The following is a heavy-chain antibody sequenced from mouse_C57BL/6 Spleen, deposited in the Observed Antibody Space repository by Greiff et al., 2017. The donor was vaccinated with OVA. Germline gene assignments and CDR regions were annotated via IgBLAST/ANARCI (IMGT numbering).Heavy chain of an antibody. J-gene: IGHJ2*01. V-gene: IGHV1-80*01. Sequence: QVQLKQSGAELVKPGASVKISCKASGYAFSSYWMNWVKQRPGKGLEWIGQIYPGDGDTNYNGKFKGKATLTADKSSSTAYMQLSSLTSEDSAVYFCARRENGISFDYWGQGTTLTVSS. CDR3: ARRENGISFDY. D-gene: IGHD1-3*01. CDR2: IYPGDGDT. CDR1: GYAFSSYW.